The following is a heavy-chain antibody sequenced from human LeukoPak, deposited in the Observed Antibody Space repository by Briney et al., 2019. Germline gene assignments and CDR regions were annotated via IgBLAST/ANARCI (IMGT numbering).Heavy chain of an antibody. CDR1: GGSISTYY. Sequence: SEALSLTCTVSGGSISTYYWSWIRQPPGKGLEWIGYVDHTGSTKFNPSLNGRVSISRDTSNNFFSLRLRSVTAADTAVYFCARGRVSSSTWYSTYYYFFYMDFWGKGTTVTVSS. CDR3: ARGRVSSSTWYSTYYYFFYMDF. V-gene: IGHV4-59*01. CDR2: VDHTGST. J-gene: IGHJ6*03. D-gene: IGHD4-11*01.